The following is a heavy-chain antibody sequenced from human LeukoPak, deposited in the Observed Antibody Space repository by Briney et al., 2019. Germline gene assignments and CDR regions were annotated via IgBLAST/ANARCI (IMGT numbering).Heavy chain of an antibody. CDR3: AKGPSDCSSTSCYGQGDY. CDR1: GFTVSSNY. J-gene: IGHJ4*02. D-gene: IGHD2-2*01. CDR2: IYSGGYT. V-gene: IGHV3-53*01. Sequence: GGSLRLSCAASGFTVSSNYMSWVRQAPGKGLEWVSIIYSGGYTYYADSVKGRFTISRDNSKNTLYLQMNSLRAEDTAVYYCAKGPSDCSSTSCYGQGDYWGQGTLVTVSS.